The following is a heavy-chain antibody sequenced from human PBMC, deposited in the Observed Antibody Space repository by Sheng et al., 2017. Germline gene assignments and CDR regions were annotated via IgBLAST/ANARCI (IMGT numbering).Heavy chain of an antibody. J-gene: IGHJ4*02. CDR2: ITGNSGNT. CDR3: AKGGLSYCDY. Sequence: EVQLLESGGGLVQPGGSLRLSCAASGFAFSVYAMSWVRQAPGKGLEWVSTITGNSGNTYYADSVMGRFTISRDNSKKTPSLQMNSLRAEDTAVYYCAKGGLSYCDYWGQGTLVTVS. D-gene: IGHD3-16*01. CDR1: GFAFSVYA. V-gene: IGHV3-23*01.